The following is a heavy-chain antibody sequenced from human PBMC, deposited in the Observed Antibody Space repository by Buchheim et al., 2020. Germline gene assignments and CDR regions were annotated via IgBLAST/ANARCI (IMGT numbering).Heavy chain of an antibody. J-gene: IGHJ4*02. CDR2: VWYDGTNK. D-gene: IGHD2/OR15-2a*01. Sequence: QVQLVESAGGVVQPGRSLRLSCEASGFSFSLFGMHWVRQVPGKGLEWVAVVWYDGTNKYYADSVKSRFTISRDNSKGTLYLQMDSLRAEDTAVYYCARDRGFYGLEAFDYWGQGTL. CDR3: ARDRGFYGLEAFDY. V-gene: IGHV3-33*01. CDR1: GFSFSLFG.